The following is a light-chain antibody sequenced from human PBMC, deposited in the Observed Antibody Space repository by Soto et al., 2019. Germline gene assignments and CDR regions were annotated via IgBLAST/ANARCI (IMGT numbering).Light chain of an antibody. CDR3: QHYTNYPYS. J-gene: IGKJ2*03. CDR1: QSIHIW. CDR2: KAS. Sequence: DIPMTQSPSTLSASVGDRVTITCRASQSIHIWLAWYQQKPGKAPKLLIYKASELEAGVPSRFSGGRSGTELTLTISSLQTDALATYYCQHYTNYPYSFGQGTKLEIK. V-gene: IGKV1-5*03.